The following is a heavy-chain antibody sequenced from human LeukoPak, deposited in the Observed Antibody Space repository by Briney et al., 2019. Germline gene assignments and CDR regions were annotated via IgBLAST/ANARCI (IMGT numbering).Heavy chain of an antibody. V-gene: IGHV4-39*07. CDR2: IYYSGST. Sequence: SETLSLTCTVSGGSISSSSNYWGWIRQPPGKGLERIGSIYYSGSTYYNTSLKTRVTISVDTSKNQYSLKLSSVTAADTAAYYCARVIGRADYYDSSGYYLGGLNWFDPWGQGTLVTVSS. D-gene: IGHD3-22*01. CDR3: ARVIGRADYYDSSGYYLGGLNWFDP. J-gene: IGHJ5*02. CDR1: GGSISSSSNY.